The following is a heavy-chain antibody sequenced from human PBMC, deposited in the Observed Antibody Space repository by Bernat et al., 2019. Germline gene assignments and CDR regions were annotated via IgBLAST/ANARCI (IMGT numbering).Heavy chain of an antibody. CDR2: IKHRGST. D-gene: IGHD2-2*01. Sequence: QVQLQQWGAGLLKPSETLSLTCAVYGGSFSGDYWSWIRQPPGKGREWIGEIKHRGSTNYNPSLQSRVTISVVTSKNQFSLKLSSVPAADPAVYYCARGRYCSSTSCYSTDYWGQGTLVTVSS. V-gene: IGHV4-34*01. CDR3: ARGRYCSSTSCYSTDY. J-gene: IGHJ4*02. CDR1: GGSFSGDY.